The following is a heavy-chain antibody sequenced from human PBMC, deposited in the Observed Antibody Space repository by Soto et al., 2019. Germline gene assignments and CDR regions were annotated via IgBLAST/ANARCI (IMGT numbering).Heavy chain of an antibody. J-gene: IGHJ6*03. CDR3: ARFLGYYYYYMDV. CDR1: GFTFSSYW. CDR2: IKQDGSEK. V-gene: IGHV3-7*05. D-gene: IGHD3-16*01. Sequence: GGSLRLSCAASGFTFSSYWMSWVRQAPGKGLEWVANIKQDGSEKYYVDSVKGRFTISRDNAKNSLYLQMNSLRAEDTAVYYCARFLGYYYYYMDVWGKGTTVTVSS.